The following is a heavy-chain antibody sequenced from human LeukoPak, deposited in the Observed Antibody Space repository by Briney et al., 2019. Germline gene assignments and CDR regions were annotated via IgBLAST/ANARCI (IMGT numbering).Heavy chain of an antibody. CDR2: IITYNGKT. CDR3: AKTTVASEDYYYSYMDV. Sequence: ASVTVSCKASGFTFTRYDITWVRQAPGQSLEWMGWIITYNGKTYYAQKLQSRVTMTTDTSTNTAYIERRGLRSADTAVYYCAKTTVASEDYYYSYMDVWGKGTLVTVSS. CDR1: GFTFTRYD. D-gene: IGHD4-23*01. V-gene: IGHV1-18*01. J-gene: IGHJ6*03.